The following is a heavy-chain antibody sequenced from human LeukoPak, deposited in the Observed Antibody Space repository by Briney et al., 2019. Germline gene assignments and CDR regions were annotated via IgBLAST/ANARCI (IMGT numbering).Heavy chain of an antibody. CDR3: ARDYGSIAARTPNRAPDY. CDR1: GYIFTSYG. V-gene: IGHV1-18*01. J-gene: IGHJ4*02. D-gene: IGHD6-6*01. CDR2: ISAYNGNT. Sequence: ASVKVSCKASGYIFTSYGISWVRQAPGQGLEWMGWISAYNGNTNYAQKLQGRVIMTTDTSTSTAYMELRSLRSDDTAVYYCARDYGSIAARTPNRAPDYWGQGTLVTVSS.